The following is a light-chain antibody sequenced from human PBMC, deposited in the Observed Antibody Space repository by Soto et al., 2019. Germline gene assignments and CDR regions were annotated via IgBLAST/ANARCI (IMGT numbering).Light chain of an antibody. V-gene: IGLV2-8*01. Sequence: QSVLTQPPSASGSLGQSVAISCTGTSSDVGATDYVSWYQHHPGKAPKLLLYEVNKRPSGVPDRFSGSKSGNTASLTVSELQADAEADYYCISRAGRSNVLGTGTKVTVL. J-gene: IGLJ1*01. CDR3: ISRAGRSNV. CDR2: EVN. CDR1: SSDVGATDY.